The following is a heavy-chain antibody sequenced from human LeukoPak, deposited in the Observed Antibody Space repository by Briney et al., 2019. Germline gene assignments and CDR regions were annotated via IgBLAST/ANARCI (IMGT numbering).Heavy chain of an antibody. CDR3: ARDPGDTDWYNFDF. J-gene: IGHJ4*02. CDR1: GGSLSGHF. V-gene: IGHV4-59*11. Sequence: SETLSLTCTVSGGSLSGHFWSWFRRPPGKGLENIGYIHSSGSTNYNPSYKSRVTVSLEMSKNQFSLSLSSATAADTAVYYCARDPGDTDWYNFDFRGQGILVTVSS. CDR2: IHSSGST. D-gene: IGHD3-9*01.